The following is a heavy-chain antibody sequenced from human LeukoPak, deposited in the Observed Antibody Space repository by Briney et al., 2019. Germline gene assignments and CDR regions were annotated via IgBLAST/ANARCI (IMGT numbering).Heavy chain of an antibody. CDR3: ARVAIQPASAEYYFDY. V-gene: IGHV3-33*01. Sequence: PGRSLRLSCAASGFSFSRYGMHWVRQAPGKGREGVAVIWYEGSKKYYADSVKGRFIISRDNSRNTLYLQMNSLRAEDTAVYYCARVAIQPASAEYYFDYWGQGTLVTVSS. CDR2: IWYEGSKK. CDR1: GFSFSRYG. D-gene: IGHD5-18*01. J-gene: IGHJ4*02.